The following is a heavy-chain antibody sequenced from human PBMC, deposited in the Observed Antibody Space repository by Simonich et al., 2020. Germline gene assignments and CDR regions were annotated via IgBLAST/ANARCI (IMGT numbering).Heavy chain of an antibody. V-gene: IGHV3-7*01. CDR3: ARDGLGTAYYYYMDV. J-gene: IGHJ6*03. D-gene: IGHD7-27*01. Sequence: EVQLVESGGGLVQPGGSLRLSFAASGFTFSSYWMSWVRQAPGKGLEWVAKIKQEGSEKYYVDSVKGRFTISRDNAKNSLYLQMNSLRAEDTAVYYCARDGLGTAYYYYMDVWGKGTTVTVSS. CDR2: IKQEGSEK. CDR1: GFTFSSYW.